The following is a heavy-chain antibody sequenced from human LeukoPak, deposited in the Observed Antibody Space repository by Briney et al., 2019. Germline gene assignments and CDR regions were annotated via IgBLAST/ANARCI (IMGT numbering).Heavy chain of an antibody. Sequence: SETLSLTCTVSDFSISSGYYWGWIRQPPGKGLEWIGSIYHSGSTYYNPSLNSRVIISVDTSKNQFSLKLDSVTAADTAVYYCAREGGYSYFDYWGQGTLVTVSS. V-gene: IGHV4-38-2*02. CDR3: AREGGYSYFDY. D-gene: IGHD3-22*01. J-gene: IGHJ4*02. CDR1: DFSISSGYY. CDR2: IYHSGST.